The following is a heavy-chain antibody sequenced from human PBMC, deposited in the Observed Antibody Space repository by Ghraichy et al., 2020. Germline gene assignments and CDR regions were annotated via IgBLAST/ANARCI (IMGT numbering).Heavy chain of an antibody. CDR1: GSTFPIYG. Sequence: ASVKVSCKASGSTFPIYGFSWVRQAPGQGLEWMGWISAYNGNTNYAQKLQGRVTMTTDTSTSTAYMELRSLRSDDTAVYYCASERWLDYWGQGTLVTVSS. J-gene: IGHJ4*02. CDR3: ASERWLDY. D-gene: IGHD4-23*01. V-gene: IGHV1-18*04. CDR2: ISAYNGNT.